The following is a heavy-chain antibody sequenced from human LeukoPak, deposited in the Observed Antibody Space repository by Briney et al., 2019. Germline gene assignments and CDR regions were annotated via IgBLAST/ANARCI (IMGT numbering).Heavy chain of an antibody. CDR2: ISSSSSYI. V-gene: IGHV3-21*01. J-gene: IGHJ4*02. CDR3: AREYSGYDSEFDY. D-gene: IGHD5-12*01. CDR1: GFTFSSYG. Sequence: PGGSLRLSCAASGFTFSSYGMHWVRQAPGKGLEWVSSISSSSSYIYYADSVKGRFTISRDNAKNSLYLQMNSLRAEDTAVYYCAREYSGYDSEFDYWGQGTLVTVSS.